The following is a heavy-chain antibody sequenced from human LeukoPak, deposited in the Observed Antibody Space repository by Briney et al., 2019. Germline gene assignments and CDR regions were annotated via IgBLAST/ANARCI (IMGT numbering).Heavy chain of an antibody. CDR3: ARGALEHSYYFDY. J-gene: IGHJ4*02. CDR2: INHSGST. D-gene: IGHD3-3*01. CDR1: GGSFSGYY. V-gene: IGHV4-34*01. Sequence: SETLSLTCSVYGGSFSGYYWSWIRQPPGRGLGWIGEINHSGSTNYNPSLKSRVTISVDTSKNQFSLKLSSVTAADTAVYYCARGALEHSYYFDYWGQGTLVTVFS.